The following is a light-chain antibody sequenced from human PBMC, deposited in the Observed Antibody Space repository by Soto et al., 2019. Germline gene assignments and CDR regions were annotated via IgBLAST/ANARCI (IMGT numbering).Light chain of an antibody. CDR1: SSDVGAYNY. J-gene: IGLJ3*02. Sequence: QSALTQPRSVSGSPGQSVTISCTGTSSDVGAYNYVSWYQQHPGKVPKLMIYDVSRRPSGVPDRFSGSKSGNTASLTISGLQADDAADYYCCSYAGSNTLVFGGGTKLTVL. V-gene: IGLV2-11*01. CDR3: CSYAGSNTLV. CDR2: DVS.